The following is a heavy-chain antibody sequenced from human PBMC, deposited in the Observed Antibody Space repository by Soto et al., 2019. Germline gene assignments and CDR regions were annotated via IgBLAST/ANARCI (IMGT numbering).Heavy chain of an antibody. CDR2: ISYDGSNK. D-gene: IGHD3-22*01. V-gene: IGHV3-30*18. CDR1: GFTFSSYG. CDR3: AKELHTRRYYYDSSGPYLGYYYYGMDV. J-gene: IGHJ6*02. Sequence: GGSLRLSCAASGFTFSSYGMHWVRQAPGKGLEWVAVISYDGSNKYYADSVKGRFTISRDNSKNTLYLQMNSLRAEDTAVYYCAKELHTRRYYYDSSGPYLGYYYYGMDVWGQGTTVTVSS.